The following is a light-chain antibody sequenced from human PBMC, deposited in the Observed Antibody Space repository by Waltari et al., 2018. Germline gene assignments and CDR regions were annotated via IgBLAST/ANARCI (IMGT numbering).Light chain of an antibody. CDR2: DVS. V-gene: IGLV2-14*03. Sequence: QSALTQPASVSGSPGQSITLSCPGTSRDVGDYDWVSWYQQPPGKAPKVVIFDVSYRPSGVSNRFSGSKSGNTASLTISGLQAEDEADYYCTSYTSRHSLVFGTGTKVTVL. J-gene: IGLJ1*01. CDR3: TSYTSRHSLV. CDR1: SRDVGDYDW.